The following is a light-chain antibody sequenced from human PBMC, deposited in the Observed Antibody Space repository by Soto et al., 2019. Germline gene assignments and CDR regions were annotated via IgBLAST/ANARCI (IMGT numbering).Light chain of an antibody. Sequence: IRRTQSPSSLSASLGDRGTISWRASQSISSSLNWYQQQPGQAPKLLIYAASSLQSGVPSRVSGSGSGTDFTLTISSRQPENFATFNCQQSYSTPLTFGGGTRVDI. J-gene: IGKJ4*01. CDR2: AAS. CDR3: QQSYSTPLT. V-gene: IGKV1-39*01. CDR1: QSISSS.